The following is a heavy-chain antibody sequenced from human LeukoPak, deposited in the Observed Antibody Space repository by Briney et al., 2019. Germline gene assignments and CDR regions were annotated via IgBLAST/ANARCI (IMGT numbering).Heavy chain of an antibody. J-gene: IGHJ4*02. V-gene: IGHV4-39*01. CDR2: IYYSGST. D-gene: IGHD5-18*01. CDR3: ARHEGSYGFNY. CDR1: GGSISSSSYY. Sequence: SETLSLTCTVSGGSISSSSYYWGWIRQPPGKGLEWIGRIYYSGSTYYAPSLKSRVTISVDTSKNQFSLKLSSVTAADTAVYYCARHEGSYGFNYGGQGTLVTVSS.